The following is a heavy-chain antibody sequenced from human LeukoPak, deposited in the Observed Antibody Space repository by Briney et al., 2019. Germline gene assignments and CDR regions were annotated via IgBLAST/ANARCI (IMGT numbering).Heavy chain of an antibody. CDR3: ADGLLGCRGGSCYPTDY. Sequence: GGSLRLSCAASGFTFSSYGMHWVRQAPGKGLEWVAVISDDGNSKSYVESVKGRFTIARDNSKNTLYLQMDSLRAEDTAVYFCADGLLGCRGGSCYPTDYWGQGTLVIVSS. V-gene: IGHV3-30*03. J-gene: IGHJ4*02. CDR1: GFTFSSYG. D-gene: IGHD2-15*01. CDR2: ISDDGNSK.